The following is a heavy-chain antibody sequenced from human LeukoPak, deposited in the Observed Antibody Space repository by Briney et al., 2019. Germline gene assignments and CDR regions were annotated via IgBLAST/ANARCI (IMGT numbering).Heavy chain of an antibody. J-gene: IGHJ4*02. CDR3: ARDFKGTNAYYFDY. D-gene: IGHD1-7*01. V-gene: IGHV1-2*06. CDR2: INPNSDGT. Sequence: ASVKVSCKASGYTFIGYYMHWVRQAPGQGLEWMGRINPNSDGTNYAQKFQGRVTMTRDTSISTAYMELSRLRSDDTAVYYYARDFKGTNAYYFDYWGQGTQVTVSS. CDR1: GYTFIGYY.